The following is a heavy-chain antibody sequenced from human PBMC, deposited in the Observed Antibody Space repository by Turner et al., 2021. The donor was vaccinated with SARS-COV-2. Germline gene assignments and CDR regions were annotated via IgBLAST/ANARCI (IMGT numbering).Heavy chain of an antibody. CDR2: AYYKGNT. CDR1: GGSVRSSSYY. Sequence: QLQLQESGPGLMKSSETLSPTCTVSGGSVRSSSYYWGWIRQPPGKGLEWIGNAYYKGNTYYNPSLKSRVTISVDTSKNQFSLNLNSVTAADTAMYYCASHRVRATIYYDYGMDVWGQGATVTVSS. J-gene: IGHJ6*02. V-gene: IGHV4-39*01. D-gene: IGHD3-3*01. CDR3: ASHRVRATIYYDYGMDV.